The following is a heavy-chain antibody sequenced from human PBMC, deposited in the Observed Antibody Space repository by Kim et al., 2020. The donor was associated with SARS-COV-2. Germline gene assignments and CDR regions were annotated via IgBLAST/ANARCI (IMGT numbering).Heavy chain of an antibody. CDR2: LWYDGSNK. V-gene: IGHV3-30*02. Sequence: GGSLRHSCAASGFTFSVYAMHWVRQAPGKGLEWVAFLWYDGSNKYYGDSVKGRFTISRDNSKNTLYLQMSSLRAEDTAVYYCAKDRYGGNPIYYFDYWGQGTLVTVSS. CDR3: AKDRYGGNPIYYFDY. CDR1: GFTFSVYA. J-gene: IGHJ4*02. D-gene: IGHD4-17*01.